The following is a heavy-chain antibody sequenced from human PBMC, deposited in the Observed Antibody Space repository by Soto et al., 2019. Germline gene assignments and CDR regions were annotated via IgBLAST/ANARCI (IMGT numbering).Heavy chain of an antibody. V-gene: IGHV3-23*01. Sequence: GGSLRLSCAASGFTFSSYAMSWVRQAPGKGLEWVSAISGSGGSTYYADSVKGRFTISRDNSKNTLYLQMNSLRAEDTAVYYCAKDRSDYDFWSGYDYWGQGTLVTVSS. CDR2: ISGSGGST. CDR3: AKDRSDYDFWSGYDY. D-gene: IGHD3-3*01. J-gene: IGHJ4*02. CDR1: GFTFSSYA.